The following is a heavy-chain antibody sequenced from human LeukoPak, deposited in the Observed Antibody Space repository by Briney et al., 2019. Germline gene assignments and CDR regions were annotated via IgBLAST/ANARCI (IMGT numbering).Heavy chain of an antibody. V-gene: IGHV3-21*01. D-gene: IGHD3-22*01. CDR2: ITGSSSYI. Sequence: TGGSLRLSCAASGFTFSSYTMNWVRRAPGKGLEWVSSITGSSSYIYYADSVKGRFTISRDNAKNSLYLQMNSLRAEDTAVYYCARVVSADYYDSSGYYPNDYWGQGTLVTVSS. J-gene: IGHJ4*02. CDR3: ARVVSADYYDSSGYYPNDY. CDR1: GFTFSSYT.